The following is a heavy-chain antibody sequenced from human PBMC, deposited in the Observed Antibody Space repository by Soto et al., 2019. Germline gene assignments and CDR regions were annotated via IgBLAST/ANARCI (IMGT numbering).Heavy chain of an antibody. V-gene: IGHV1-69*01. Sequence: QVQLVQSGAEVKKPGSSVKVSCKASGGTFSSYAISWVRQAPGQGLEWMGGIIPIFGTANYAQKFQGRVTITADESTSIANMELSSLRSEDTAVYYCALRSAHFGSSEEIPDYWGQGTLVTVSS. CDR1: GGTFSSYA. D-gene: IGHD6-19*01. CDR3: ALRSAHFGSSEEIPDY. J-gene: IGHJ4*02. CDR2: IIPIFGTA.